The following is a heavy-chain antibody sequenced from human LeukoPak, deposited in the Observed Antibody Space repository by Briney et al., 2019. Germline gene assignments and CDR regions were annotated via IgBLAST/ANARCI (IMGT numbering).Heavy chain of an antibody. Sequence: GGSLRLSCAASGFTFSSYWMSWVRQAPGKGLEWVANIKQDGSEKYYVDSVKGRFTISRDNAENSLYLQMNSLSAEDTALYYCARDLTPYCSNGVCFDAFDIWGQGTMVTVSS. CDR1: GFTFSSYW. V-gene: IGHV3-7*01. CDR2: IKQDGSEK. J-gene: IGHJ3*02. CDR3: ARDLTPYCSNGVCFDAFDI. D-gene: IGHD2-8*01.